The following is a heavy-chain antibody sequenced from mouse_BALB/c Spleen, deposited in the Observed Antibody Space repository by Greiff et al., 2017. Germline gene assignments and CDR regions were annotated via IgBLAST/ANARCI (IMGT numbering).Heavy chain of an antibody. CDR2: ISSGSSTI. Sequence: EVKLVESGGGLVQPGGSLKLSCAASGFTFSSFGMHWVRQAPEKGLEWVAYISSGSSTIYYADTVKGRFTISRDNPKNTLFLQMTSLRSEDTAMYYCAREALYGNSGFAYWGQGTLVTVSA. V-gene: IGHV5-17*02. CDR3: AREALYGNSGFAY. CDR1: GFTFSSFG. J-gene: IGHJ3*01. D-gene: IGHD2-1*01.